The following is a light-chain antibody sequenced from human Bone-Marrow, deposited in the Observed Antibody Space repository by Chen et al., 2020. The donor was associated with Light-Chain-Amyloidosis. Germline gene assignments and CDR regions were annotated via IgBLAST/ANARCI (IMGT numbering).Light chain of an antibody. CDR3: QVWDRSSDRPV. CDR1: NIGTTS. CDR2: DDS. Sequence: SYVVTQPSSVSVAPGQTATNAVGGNNIGTTSVHWYQQTPGQAPLLVVYDDSDRPSGIPERLSGSNSGNTATLTISRVEAGDEADYYCQVWDRSSDRPVFGGGTKLTVL. V-gene: IGLV3-21*02. J-gene: IGLJ3*02.